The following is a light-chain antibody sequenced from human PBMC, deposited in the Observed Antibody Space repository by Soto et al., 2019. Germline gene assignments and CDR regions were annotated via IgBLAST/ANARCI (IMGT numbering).Light chain of an antibody. J-gene: IGKJ1*01. CDR1: QSTSSW. Sequence: DIQMTQSPSTLSASVGDRVTITCRASQSTSSWLAWYQQKPGKAPKLLIYKASSLESGVPPRFSGSGSGTEFTLTISSLQPDDFATYYCQQYNSFSWTFGQGTKVEVK. V-gene: IGKV1-5*03. CDR3: QQYNSFSWT. CDR2: KAS.